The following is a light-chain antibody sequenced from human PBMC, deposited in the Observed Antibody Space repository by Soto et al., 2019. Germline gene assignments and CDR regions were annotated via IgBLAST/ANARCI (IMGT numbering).Light chain of an antibody. CDR3: QQYYFYAHT. CDR1: QGVSTH. J-gene: IGKJ3*01. V-gene: IGKV1-8*01. CDR2: AAS. Sequence: AIRMTQSPSSISASTGDTVTITCRASQGVSTHLAWYQQKPGKAPKLLIYAASTLQIGVPSRFSGSGSGTDFTLTITSLQSEDFATYYCQQYYFYAHTFGPGTKVDIK.